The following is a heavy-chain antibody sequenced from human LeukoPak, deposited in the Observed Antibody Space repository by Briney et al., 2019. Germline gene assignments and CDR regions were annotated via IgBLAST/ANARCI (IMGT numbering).Heavy chain of an antibody. Sequence: GGSLRLFCAAPGIPFSGSTMHWGPHASGKGLEWVGRFRSKANTYATAYSASVKGRFTISRDDSTNTAYLQKNSLKTEDTAVYFCTRGTAPTPEEYYCMDVWGKGTTVTVSS. D-gene: IGHD2-21*02. CDR2: FRSKANTYAT. V-gene: IGHV3-73*01. J-gene: IGHJ6*03. CDR3: TRGTAPTPEEYYCMDV. CDR1: GIPFSGST.